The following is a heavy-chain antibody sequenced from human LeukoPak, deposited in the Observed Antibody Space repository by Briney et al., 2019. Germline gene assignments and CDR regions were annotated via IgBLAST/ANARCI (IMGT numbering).Heavy chain of an antibody. Sequence: ASVKVSCKASGYTFTGYYMHWVRQAPGQGLEWMGWINPNSGGTNYAQKLQGRVTMTRDTSISTAYMELSRLRSDDTAVYYCARDGYYYDSSGYYSWGYYYMDVWGKGTTVTVSS. CDR1: GYTFTGYY. CDR2: INPNSGGT. D-gene: IGHD3-22*01. CDR3: ARDGYYYDSSGYYSWGYYYMDV. J-gene: IGHJ6*03. V-gene: IGHV1-2*02.